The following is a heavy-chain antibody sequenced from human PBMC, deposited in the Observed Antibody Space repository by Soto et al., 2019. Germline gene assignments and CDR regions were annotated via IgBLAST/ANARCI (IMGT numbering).Heavy chain of an antibody. D-gene: IGHD4-4*01. CDR3: ARDRSATVTTYYYYYGMDV. V-gene: IGHV3-21*01. CDR1: RFTFSNYS. J-gene: IGHJ6*02. Sequence: GGSLRLSCSASRFTFSNYSMNWVRQAPGKGLEWVSSISSSSSHTYYADSVKGRFTISRDNAKSSLYLQMNSLRAEDTAVYYCARDRSATVTTYYYYYGMDVWGQGTTVTVSS. CDR2: ISSSSSHT.